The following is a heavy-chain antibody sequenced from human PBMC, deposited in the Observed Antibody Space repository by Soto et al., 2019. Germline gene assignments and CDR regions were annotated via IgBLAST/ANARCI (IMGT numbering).Heavy chain of an antibody. V-gene: IGHV1-18*01. CDR3: ARDRSGIDY. D-gene: IGHD1-26*01. J-gene: IGHJ4*02. CDR2: INPYNGNT. CDR1: GYTFTSYV. Sequence: QVQLVQSGAEVKKPGASVKVSCKASGYTFTSYVISWVRQAPGQGLELMGWINPYNGNTNYAQKLQGRVTMTTDTSTNTAYMALRSLRSDDTAVYYSARDRSGIDYWGQGALVTVSS.